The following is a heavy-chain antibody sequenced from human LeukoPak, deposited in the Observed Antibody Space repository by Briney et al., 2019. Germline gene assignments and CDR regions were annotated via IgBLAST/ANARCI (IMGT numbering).Heavy chain of an antibody. CDR2: IYYSGST. Sequence: SETLSLTCTVSGGSISSSSYYWGWIRQPPGKGLEWIGSIYYSGSTYYNPSLKSRVTISVDTSKNQFSLKLSSVTAADTAVYYCARDHASGGHGSVASLDYFDYWGQGTLVTVSS. D-gene: IGHD3-10*01. V-gene: IGHV4-39*07. CDR1: GGSISSSSYY. J-gene: IGHJ4*02. CDR3: ARDHASGGHGSVASLDYFDY.